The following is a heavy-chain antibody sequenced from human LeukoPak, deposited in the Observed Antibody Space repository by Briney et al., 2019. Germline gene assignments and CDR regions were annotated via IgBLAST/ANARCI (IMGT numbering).Heavy chain of an antibody. CDR2: IYHGGDT. V-gene: IGHV4-4*02. CDR1: GGSITSHSW. J-gene: IGHJ4*02. Sequence: PSETLSLTCAVSGGSITSHSWWSWVRQPPGKGLEWLGEIYHGGDTNYDPSVKSRVTMSVDKSKNHFSLNLRSVTAADTAIYYCASHVTVLGTRGFDYWGQGILVTVSS. CDR3: ASHVTVLGTRGFDY. D-gene: IGHD6-19*01.